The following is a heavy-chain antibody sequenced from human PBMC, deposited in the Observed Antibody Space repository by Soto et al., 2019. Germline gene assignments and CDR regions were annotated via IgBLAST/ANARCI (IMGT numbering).Heavy chain of an antibody. Sequence: QITLKESGPTLLKPTQPLTLTCTISGFSLSSSGVGVGWIRQPPGKSLEWLALIYWDDVQRYNPSLKTRLTITKDDSRCQVVLTMTSMYPVDTATHYCAHSPCSGGTCYPCDYWGQGALVTVSS. CDR3: AHSPCSGGTCYPCDY. J-gene: IGHJ4*02. D-gene: IGHD2-15*01. CDR1: GFSLSSSGVG. V-gene: IGHV2-5*02. CDR2: IYWDDVQ.